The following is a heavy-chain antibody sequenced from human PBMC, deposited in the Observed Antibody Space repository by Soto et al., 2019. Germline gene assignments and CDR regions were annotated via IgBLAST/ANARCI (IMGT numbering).Heavy chain of an antibody. J-gene: IGHJ4*02. Sequence: QVQLVESGGGVVQPGRSLRLSCAASGFTFSSYAMHWVRQAPGKGLEWVAVISYDGSNKYYADSVKGRFTISRDNSKNTLYLQRNSLRAEDTAVYYCARERGGGYFDYWGQGTLVTVSS. CDR3: ARERGGGYFDY. CDR1: GFTFSSYA. V-gene: IGHV3-30-3*01. CDR2: ISYDGSNK. D-gene: IGHD3-16*01.